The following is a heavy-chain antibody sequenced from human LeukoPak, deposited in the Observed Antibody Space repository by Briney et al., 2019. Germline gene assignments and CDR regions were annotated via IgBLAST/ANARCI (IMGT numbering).Heavy chain of an antibody. CDR3: ARDRMTTVTTHYYYGMDV. CDR2: ISYDGSNK. Sequence: PGRSLRLSCAASGFTFSSYAMHWVRQAPGKGLEWVAVISYDGSNKYYADSVKGRFTVSRDNCKNTLYLQMNSLRAEDTAVYYCARDRMTTVTTHYYYGMDVWGQGTTVTVSS. J-gene: IGHJ6*02. D-gene: IGHD4-17*01. V-gene: IGHV3-30-3*01. CDR1: GFTFSSYA.